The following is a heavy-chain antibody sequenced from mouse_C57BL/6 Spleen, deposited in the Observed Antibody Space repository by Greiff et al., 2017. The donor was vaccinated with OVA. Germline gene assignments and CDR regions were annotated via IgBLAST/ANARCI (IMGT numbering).Heavy chain of an antibody. D-gene: IGHD3-3*01. J-gene: IGHJ4*01. CDR3: ARALSGTGAMDY. V-gene: IGHV5-4*01. CDR2: ISDGGSYT. CDR1: GFTFSSYA. Sequence: DVQLVESGGGLVKPGGSLKLSCAASGFTFSSYAMSWVRQTPEKRLEWVATISDGGSYTYYPDNVKGRFTISRDNAKNNLYLQMSHLKSEDTAMYYCARALSGTGAMDYWGQGTSVTVSS.